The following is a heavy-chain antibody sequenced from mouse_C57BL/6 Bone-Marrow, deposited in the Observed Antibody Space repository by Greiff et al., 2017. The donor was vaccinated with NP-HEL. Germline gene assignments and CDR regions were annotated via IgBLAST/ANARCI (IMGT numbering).Heavy chain of an antibody. CDR1: GYSFTGYF. CDR2: INPYNGDT. D-gene: IGHD1-1*01. J-gene: IGHJ4*01. CDR3: ARWGYYYGSSYVKYYAMDY. V-gene: IGHV1-20*01. Sequence: EVHLVESGPELVKPGDSVKISCKASGYSFTGYFMNWVMQSHGKSLEWIGRINPYNGDTFYNQKFKGKATLTVDKSSSTAHMELRSLTSEDSAVYYCARWGYYYGSSYVKYYAMDYWGQGTSVTVSS.